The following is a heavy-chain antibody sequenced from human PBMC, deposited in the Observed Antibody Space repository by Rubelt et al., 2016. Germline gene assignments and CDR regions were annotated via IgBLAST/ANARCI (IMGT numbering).Heavy chain of an antibody. J-gene: IGHJ4*02. CDR3: ARDGAFPLGSGFEKRSDY. V-gene: IGHV1-3*01. D-gene: IGHD3-10*01. CDR2: INAGNGNT. CDR1: GYTFTSYA. Sequence: QVQLVQSGAEVTKPGASVKVSCKASGYTFTSYAMHWVRQAPGQRLEWMGWINAGNGNTNYAQKLQGRVTMTTDTSTSTAYMELRSLRSDDTAVYYCARDGAFPLGSGFEKRSDYWGQGTLVTVSS.